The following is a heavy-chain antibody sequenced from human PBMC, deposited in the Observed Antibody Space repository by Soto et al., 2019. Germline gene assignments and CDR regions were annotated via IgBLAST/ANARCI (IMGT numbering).Heavy chain of an antibody. J-gene: IGHJ5*02. Sequence: PSETLSLTCAVSGGSISSGNWWSWVRQPPGKGLEWIGEIYHGGSTNYSPSLKSRITISVDKSKNQFSLKLSSVTAADTAVYYCAREIDDSSGYPHWFDPWGQGTLVTVSS. CDR3: AREIDDSSGYPHWFDP. D-gene: IGHD3-22*01. CDR1: GGSISSGNW. CDR2: IYHGGST. V-gene: IGHV4-4*02.